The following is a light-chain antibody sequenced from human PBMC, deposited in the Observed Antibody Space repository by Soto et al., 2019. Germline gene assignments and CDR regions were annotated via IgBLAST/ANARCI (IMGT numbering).Light chain of an antibody. CDR3: KQSSAFPLT. V-gene: IGKV1-12*01. J-gene: IGKJ4*01. Sequence: DIQMTQSPSSVSASVVYRVTITFRASQGINNWLAWYQQKPGKAPELLIYAVSYLQSGVPSRFSGSGSGTDFTLTISSLQPEDFATYFCKQSSAFPLTFGGGTKVDIK. CDR2: AVS. CDR1: QGINNW.